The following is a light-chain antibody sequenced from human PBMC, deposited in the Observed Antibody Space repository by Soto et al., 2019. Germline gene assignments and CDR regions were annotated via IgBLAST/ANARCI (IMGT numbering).Light chain of an antibody. CDR2: GAS. V-gene: IGKV3-15*01. Sequence: EIVMTQSPATLSVSPGERATLSCRASQSLSTNLAWYQQKSGQSPRLLIYGASTRATGIPARFSGSGSGTEFTLTISSLQSEDFAVYYCQQYNDWPRAFGPGTKVEI. CDR1: QSLSTN. CDR3: QQYNDWPRA. J-gene: IGKJ1*01.